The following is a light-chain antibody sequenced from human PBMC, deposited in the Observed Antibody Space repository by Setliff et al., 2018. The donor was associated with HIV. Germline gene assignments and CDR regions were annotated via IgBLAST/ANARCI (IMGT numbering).Light chain of an antibody. Sequence: QSVLTQPASVSGSPGQSITISCTGTSSDVGGYSYVSWYQQHPGKAPKLIIYEVRNRPSGVSNRLSGSKSGNTASLTISGLQAEDEADYYCSSYAITNTLPFGTGTRSPS. CDR1: SSDVGGYSY. CDR3: SSYAITNTLP. V-gene: IGLV2-14*03. CDR2: EVR. J-gene: IGLJ1*01.